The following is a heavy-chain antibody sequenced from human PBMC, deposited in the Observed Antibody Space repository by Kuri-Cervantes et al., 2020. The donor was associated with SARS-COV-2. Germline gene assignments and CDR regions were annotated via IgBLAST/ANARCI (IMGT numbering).Heavy chain of an antibody. D-gene: IGHD2-8*01. CDR2: ISSSGGTI. J-gene: IGHJ4*02. CDR3: ARDKGIIGCCTNDVCGPLFDY. CDR1: GFTFSSYS. Sequence: GESLKISCAAPGFTFSSYSMHWVRQAPGMGLEWVSYISSSGGTIYYADSVKGRFTITRDNAKNSLYLQTNSLRDEDTAVYYCARDKGIIGCCTNDVCGPLFDYWGQGTRVTASS. V-gene: IGHV3-48*02.